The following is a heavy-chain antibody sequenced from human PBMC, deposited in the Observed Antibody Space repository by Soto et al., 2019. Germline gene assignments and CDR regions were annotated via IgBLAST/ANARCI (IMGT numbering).Heavy chain of an antibody. D-gene: IGHD2-15*01. Sequence: LRLSCEVSGFTFSTHGMHWVRQAPGKGLEWVAGTSYDGTNKYYARSVQGRFTISRENSMKTLYLQMNSLRTEDTAVYYCSKDLSGARWYYDALDVWGQGTTVTVSS. V-gene: IGHV3-30*18. CDR3: SKDLSGARWYYDALDV. J-gene: IGHJ6*02. CDR2: TSYDGTNK. CDR1: GFTFSTHG.